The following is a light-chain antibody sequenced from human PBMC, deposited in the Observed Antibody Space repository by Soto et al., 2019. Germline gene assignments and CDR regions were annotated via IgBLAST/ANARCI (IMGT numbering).Light chain of an antibody. CDR3: QQYGSSLT. V-gene: IGKV3-15*01. J-gene: IGKJ4*01. CDR2: GAS. Sequence: EIVMTQSPATLSVSPGERATLSCRASQSVSNNLAWYRQKPGQAPRLLIYGASTRATGIPARFSGSGSGTEFTLTISRLEPEDFAVYYCQQYGSSLTFGGGTKVEIK. CDR1: QSVSNN.